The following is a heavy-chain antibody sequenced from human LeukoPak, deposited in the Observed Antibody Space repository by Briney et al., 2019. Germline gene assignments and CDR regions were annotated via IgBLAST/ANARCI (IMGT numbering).Heavy chain of an antibody. CDR3: ATRPGAGYCSGGSCYGDAFDI. J-gene: IGHJ3*02. Sequence: PSETLSLTCTVSGGSISSSSYYWGWIRQPPGKGLEWIGSIYYSGSTYYNPSLRSRVTISVDTSKNQFSLKLSSVTAADTAVYYCATRPGAGYCSGGSCYGDAFDIWGQGTMVTVSS. V-gene: IGHV4-39*07. D-gene: IGHD2-15*01. CDR1: GGSISSSSYY. CDR2: IYYSGST.